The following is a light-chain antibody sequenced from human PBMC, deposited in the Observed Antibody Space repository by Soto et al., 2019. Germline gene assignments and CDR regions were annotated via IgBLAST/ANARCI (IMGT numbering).Light chain of an antibody. V-gene: IGKV3D-20*02. CDR2: AAS. CDR3: QQRSNWLT. CDR1: QSVSSNY. J-gene: IGKJ4*01. Sequence: EVVLTQSPCTLSLSPGERATFSCRASQSVSSNYLAWYQQKPGQAPRLLIYAASNRATGIPARFSGSGSGTDFTLTISSLEPEDFAVYYCQQRSNWLTFGGGTKVDIK.